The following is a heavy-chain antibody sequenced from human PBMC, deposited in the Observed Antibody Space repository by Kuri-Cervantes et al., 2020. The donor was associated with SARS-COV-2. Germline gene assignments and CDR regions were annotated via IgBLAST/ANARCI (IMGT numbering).Heavy chain of an antibody. V-gene: IGHV3-21*01. CDR2: ISSSSSYI. CDR1: GFTFDDYA. CDR3: ARDVTTHDY. D-gene: IGHD4-17*01. J-gene: IGHJ4*02. Sequence: GESLKISCAASGFTFDDYAMNWVRQAPGKGLEWVSSISSSSSYIYYADSVKGRFTISRDNAKNSLYLQMNSLRAEDTAVYYCARDVTTHDYWGQGTLVTVSS.